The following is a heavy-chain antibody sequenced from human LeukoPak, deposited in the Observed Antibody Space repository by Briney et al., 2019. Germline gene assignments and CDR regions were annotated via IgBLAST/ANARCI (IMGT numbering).Heavy chain of an antibody. J-gene: IGHJ5*02. Sequence: SETLSLTCTVSGGSISSYYWSWIRQPPGKGLEWIGYIYYSGSTNYNPSLKSRVTISVDTSKNQFSLKLSSVTAADTAVYYCARGRVLRARLTGTPPGYWFDPWGQGTLVTVSS. CDR1: GGSISSYY. D-gene: IGHD1-20*01. CDR3: ARGRVLRARLTGTPPGYWFDP. V-gene: IGHV4-59*01. CDR2: IYYSGST.